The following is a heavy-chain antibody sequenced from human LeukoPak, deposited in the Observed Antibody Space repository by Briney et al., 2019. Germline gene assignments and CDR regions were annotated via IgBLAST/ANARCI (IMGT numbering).Heavy chain of an antibody. D-gene: IGHD6-19*01. Sequence: ASVKVSCKASGGTFSSYAISWVRQAPGQGLEWKGGIIPIFGTANYAQKFQGRVTITADESTSTAYMELSSLRSEDTAVYYCVKDRVYSSGWSGWFDPWGQGTLVTVSS. V-gene: IGHV1-69*13. CDR3: VKDRVYSSGWSGWFDP. CDR1: GGTFSSYA. CDR2: IIPIFGTA. J-gene: IGHJ5*02.